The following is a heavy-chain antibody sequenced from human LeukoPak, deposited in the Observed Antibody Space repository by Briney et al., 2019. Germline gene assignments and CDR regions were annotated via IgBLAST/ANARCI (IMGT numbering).Heavy chain of an antibody. V-gene: IGHV4-39*07. J-gene: IGHJ4*02. CDR1: GGSISSSSYY. D-gene: IGHD1-26*01. Sequence: SETLSLTCTVSGGSISSSSYYWGWIRQPPGKGLEWIGSIYYSGNTYYNPSLKSRVTISVDKSKNQFSLTLTSVTAADTAVYYCARAGSYFLDYWGQGTLVAVSS. CDR2: IYYSGNT. CDR3: ARAGSYFLDY.